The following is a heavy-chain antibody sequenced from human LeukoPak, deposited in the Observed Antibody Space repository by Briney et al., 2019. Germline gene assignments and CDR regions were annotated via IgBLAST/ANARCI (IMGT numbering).Heavy chain of an antibody. CDR2: ISSSGSTI. V-gene: IGHV3-48*03. CDR1: GFTFSSYE. CDR3: AKDHVRGFGKEDYMDV. Sequence: GGSLRLSCAASGFTFSSYEMNWVRQTPGKGLEWVSYISSSGSTIYYADSVKGRFTISRDNAKNSLYLQMNSLRAEDTAVYYCAKDHVRGFGKEDYMDVWGKGTTVTISS. D-gene: IGHD3-10*01. J-gene: IGHJ6*03.